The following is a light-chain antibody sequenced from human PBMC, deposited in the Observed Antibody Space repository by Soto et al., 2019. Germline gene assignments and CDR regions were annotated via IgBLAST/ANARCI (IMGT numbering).Light chain of an antibody. J-gene: IGKJ2*01. CDR2: GAS. V-gene: IGKV3-15*01. CDR3: QQYNNWPPYT. CDR1: QRVSRN. Sequence: EIVMTQSPATLSVSPGERATLSCRASQRVSRNLAWYQQKPGQAPRLLIYGASTRATGIPAMFSGSGSETEFTLTISSLQSEDFAVYYCQQYNNWPPYTFGQGTKLEIK.